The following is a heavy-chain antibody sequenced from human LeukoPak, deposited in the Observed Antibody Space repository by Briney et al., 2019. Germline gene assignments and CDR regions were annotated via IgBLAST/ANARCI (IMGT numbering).Heavy chain of an antibody. D-gene: IGHD4-17*01. J-gene: IGHJ4*02. V-gene: IGHV4-39*07. Sequence: SQTLSLTCTVSGGSISSGSYYWSWIRQPPGKGLEWIGSIYYSGSTYYNPSLKSRVTISVDTSKNQFSLKLSSVTAADTAVYYCASWTTTVTTSYFDYWGQGTLVTVSS. CDR1: GGSISSGSYY. CDR3: ASWTTTVTTSYFDY. CDR2: IYYSGST.